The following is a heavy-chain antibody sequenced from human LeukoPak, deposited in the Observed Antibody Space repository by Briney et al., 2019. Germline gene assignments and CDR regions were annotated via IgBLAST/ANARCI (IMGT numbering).Heavy chain of an antibody. D-gene: IGHD4-17*01. CDR1: GVTLSNYA. CDR2: ISFDGTNK. J-gene: IGHJ4*02. Sequence: PGRSLRLSCTASGVTLSNYAMHWVRRPPGRGLEWVAVISFDGTNKHYGDSVEGRFSVSRDNSKNTLYLQMNSLRPDDTAMYYCATDYGDYEPIDYWGQGTLVTVSS. CDR3: ATDYGDYEPIDY. V-gene: IGHV3-30*04.